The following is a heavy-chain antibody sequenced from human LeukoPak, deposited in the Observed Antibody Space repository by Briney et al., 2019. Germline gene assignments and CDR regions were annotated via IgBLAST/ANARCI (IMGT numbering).Heavy chain of an antibody. D-gene: IGHD2-15*01. Sequence: SSVTVSYMPSVWTPPHHYMHWLRQAPGQGREWMGWINPNSGGTTYAQRFQVRVTMTRVTSISTAYMELSRLRSDDTAVYYCARAKVGVAAKVFDYWGQGTLVTVSS. CDR1: VWTPPHHY. J-gene: IGHJ4*02. CDR3: ARAKVGVAAKVFDY. CDR2: INPNSGGT. V-gene: IGHV1-2*02.